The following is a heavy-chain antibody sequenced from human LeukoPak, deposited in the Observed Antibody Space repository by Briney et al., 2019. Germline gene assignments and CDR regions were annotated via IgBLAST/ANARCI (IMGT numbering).Heavy chain of an antibody. CDR3: ARDGITMVRGVITTTYFDY. V-gene: IGHV3-53*01. CDR1: GFTVSSNY. D-gene: IGHD3-10*01. J-gene: IGHJ4*02. CDR2: IYSGGST. Sequence: GGSLRLSCAASGFTVSSNYMSWVRQAPGKGLEWVSVIYSGGSTYYADSVKGRFTISRDNSKNTLYLQMNSLRAEDTAVYYCARDGITMVRGVITTTYFDYWGQGTLVTVSS.